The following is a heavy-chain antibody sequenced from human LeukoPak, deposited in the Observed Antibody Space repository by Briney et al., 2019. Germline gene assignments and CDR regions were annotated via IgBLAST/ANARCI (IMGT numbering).Heavy chain of an antibody. Sequence: GGTLRLSCAASGFTFSSYGMSWVRQAPGKGLEWVSAISGSGRSTFYADSVKGRFTISRDNSKNTLYLQMNSLRAEDTAVYYCAKDTVTTGTDHWGQGTLVTVSS. CDR2: ISGSGRST. J-gene: IGHJ4*02. D-gene: IGHD4-17*01. CDR1: GFTFSSYG. V-gene: IGHV3-23*01. CDR3: AKDTVTTGTDH.